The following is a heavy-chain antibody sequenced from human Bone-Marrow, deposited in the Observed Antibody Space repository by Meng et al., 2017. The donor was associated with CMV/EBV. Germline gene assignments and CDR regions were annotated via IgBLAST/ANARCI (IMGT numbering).Heavy chain of an antibody. Sequence: QVRLKGSGPGLVKPSETLSLPSTVSGGSISSYYWSWIRPPAGKGLEWIGRIYTSGSTNYNPSLKSRVTMSVDTSKNQFSLKLSSVTAADTAVYYCARGDLAPLDETYYFDYWGQGTLVTVSS. D-gene: IGHD2-21*02. V-gene: IGHV4-4*07. CDR3: ARGDLAPLDETYYFDY. J-gene: IGHJ4*02. CDR1: GGSISSYY. CDR2: IYTSGST.